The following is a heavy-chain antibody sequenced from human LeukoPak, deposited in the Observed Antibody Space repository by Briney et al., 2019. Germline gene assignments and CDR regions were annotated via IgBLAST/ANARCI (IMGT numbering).Heavy chain of an antibody. CDR1: GYTFTGYY. CDR2: VNTYKGSA. CDR3: ARNRRITLLRGVIFESAYSGYYYYMDV. V-gene: IGHV1-18*04. J-gene: IGHJ6*03. D-gene: IGHD3-10*01. Sequence: ASVKVSCKASGYTFTGYYMHWVRQAPGQGLEWMGWVNTYKGSATYAQKLQGRVTMTTDTSTSTAYMELRSLRSDDTAVYYCARNRRITLLRGVIFESAYSGYYYYMDVWGKGTTVTISS.